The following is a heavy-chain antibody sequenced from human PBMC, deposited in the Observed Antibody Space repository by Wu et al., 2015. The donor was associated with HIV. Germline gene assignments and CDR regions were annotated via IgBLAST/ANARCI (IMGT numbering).Heavy chain of an antibody. V-gene: IGHV1-69*12. J-gene: IGHJ4*02. CDR1: GGTFSSYA. CDR2: IIPIFGTA. D-gene: IGHD3-22*01. Sequence: QVQLVQSGAEVKKPGSSVKVSCKASGGTFSSYAISWVRQAPGQGLEWMGGIIPIFGTANYAQKFQGRVTITADESTSTAYMELSSLRSEDTAVYYCARQLQDYYDSSGYYYGWDYWGQGTLVTVSS. CDR3: ARQLQDYYDSSGYYYGWDY.